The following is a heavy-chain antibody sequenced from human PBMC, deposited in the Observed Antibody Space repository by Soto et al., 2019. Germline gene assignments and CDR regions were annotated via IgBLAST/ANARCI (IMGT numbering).Heavy chain of an antibody. D-gene: IGHD2-15*01. CDR2: ISASGGLT. V-gene: IGHV3-23*01. J-gene: IGHJ4*02. Sequence: PGGSLRLSFAASGLTFSLYPMTWVRQAPGKGLQWVSSISASGGLTYYADSVKGRFTISRDNSKNTVYLEMNGLRAEDTARYYCAKDLKRRDTLAVIPATPLDYWGQGTLVTVSS. CDR3: AKDLKRRDTLAVIPATPLDY. CDR1: GLTFSLYP.